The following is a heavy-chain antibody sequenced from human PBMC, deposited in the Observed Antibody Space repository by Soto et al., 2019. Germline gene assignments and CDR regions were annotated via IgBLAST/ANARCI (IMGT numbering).Heavy chain of an antibody. Sequence: ASVKVSCKASGYTFTSYGISWLRQAPGQGLVWKGWISAYNGNTNYAQKRKGRVTMTTDTSTSTAYMELRSLRSDDTAVYYCAHGPSPDMDVWGQGTTVTVSS. CDR2: ISAYNGNT. CDR3: AHGPSPDMDV. J-gene: IGHJ6*02. CDR1: GYTFTSYG. V-gene: IGHV1-18*01. D-gene: IGHD2-8*01.